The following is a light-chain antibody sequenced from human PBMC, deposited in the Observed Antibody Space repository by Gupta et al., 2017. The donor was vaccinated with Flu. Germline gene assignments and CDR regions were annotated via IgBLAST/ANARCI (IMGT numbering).Light chain of an antibody. Sequence: SSALTQPVSVSVSPGQAANIPCSGENLGSKYTSWYLQRPGLSPVLLIFHDSKRPSGTPERFSGSKSVDTATLTISGTQVVDEDQYCCQAGDRGSAVFGGGTKLTVL. CDR2: HDS. J-gene: IGLJ2*01. CDR1: NLGSKY. V-gene: IGLV3-1*01. CDR3: QAGDRGSAV.